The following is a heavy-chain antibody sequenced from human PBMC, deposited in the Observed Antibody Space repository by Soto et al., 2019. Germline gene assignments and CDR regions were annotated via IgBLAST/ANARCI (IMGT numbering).Heavy chain of an antibody. D-gene: IGHD2-2*01. J-gene: IGHJ6*03. CDR2: ISSSSSYI. CDR3: AIRVVVPAAMQRGYYYMDV. V-gene: IGHV3-21*01. CDR1: GFTFSSYS. Sequence: PGGSLRLSCAASGFTFSSYSMNWVRQAPGKGLEWVSSISSSSSYIYYADSVKGRFTISRDNAKNSLYLQMNSLRAEDTAVYYCAIRVVVPAAMQRGYYYMDVWGKGTTVTVSS.